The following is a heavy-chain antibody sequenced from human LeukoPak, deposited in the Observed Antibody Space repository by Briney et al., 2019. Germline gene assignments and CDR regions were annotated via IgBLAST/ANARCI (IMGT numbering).Heavy chain of an antibody. D-gene: IGHD1-26*01. J-gene: IGHJ3*02. CDR2: ISGSGGST. CDR3: TRINSGRHLGDAYDI. Sequence: GGFLRLSCEASGFTFDDYAMNWVRQVPGRGLEWVSAISGSGGSTYYADSVKGRFTISRDNAKNSLYLQMNSLRAEDTAVYYCTRINSGRHLGDAYDIWGQGTTVTVSS. CDR1: GFTFDDYA. V-gene: IGHV3-20*04.